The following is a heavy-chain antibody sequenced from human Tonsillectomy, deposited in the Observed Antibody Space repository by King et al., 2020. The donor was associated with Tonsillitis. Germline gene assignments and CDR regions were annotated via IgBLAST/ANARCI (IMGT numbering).Heavy chain of an antibody. D-gene: IGHD1-7*01. V-gene: IGHV3-21*01. CDR2: ISSISTYL. CDR1: GFTFTNYS. J-gene: IGHJ6*02. Sequence: VQLVESGGGLVRPGGSLRLSCAASGFTFTNYSMNWVRQAPGKGLEWVSSISSISTYLFYADSVKGRFTISRDNAKNSLYLQMTSLRAEDTAVYYCARDLGATGTTDLYYYYYYGMDVWGQGTTVTVSS. CDR3: ARDLGATGTTDLYYYYYYGMDV.